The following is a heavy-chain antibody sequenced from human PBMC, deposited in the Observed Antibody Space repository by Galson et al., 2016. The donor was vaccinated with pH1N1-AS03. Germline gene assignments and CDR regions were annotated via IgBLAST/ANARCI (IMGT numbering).Heavy chain of an antibody. Sequence: SETLSLTCTVSGGFFGSHSWSCVRQSPGKGLECIGYIYSSGSAIYNPSFRSRVTISIDTSRNQFSLRVNSVTAADTAVYYCARYTYESAAGGYFFDYWGHGTLVTVSS. CDR2: IYSSGSA. V-gene: IGHV4-59*11. J-gene: IGHJ4*01. CDR1: GGFFGSHS. D-gene: IGHD5-18*01. CDR3: ARYTYESAAGGYFFDY.